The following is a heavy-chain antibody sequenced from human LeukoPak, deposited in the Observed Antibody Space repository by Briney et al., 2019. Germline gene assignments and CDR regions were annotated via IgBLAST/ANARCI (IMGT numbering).Heavy chain of an antibody. CDR2: IYYSGST. J-gene: IGHJ6*02. V-gene: IGHV4-39*01. CDR1: GGSISSSSYY. D-gene: IGHD3-3*01. CDR3: ARRVITIFGVVINYGMDV. Sequence: SETLSLTCTVSGGSISSSSYYWGWIRQPPGKGLEWIGSIYYSGSTYYNPSLKSRVTISVDTSKNQFSLELSSVTAADTAVYYCARRVITIFGVVINYGMDVWGQGTTVTVSS.